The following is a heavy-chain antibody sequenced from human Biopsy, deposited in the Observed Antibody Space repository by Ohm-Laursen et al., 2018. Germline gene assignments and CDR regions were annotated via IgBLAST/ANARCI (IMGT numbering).Heavy chain of an antibody. CDR3: VRGSEFEGSNWPVDY. CDR2: IWYDGSNK. CDR1: GFTFSNYG. D-gene: IGHD6-13*01. J-gene: IGHJ4*02. V-gene: IGHV3-33*01. Sequence: SLRLSCTASGFTFSNYGMHWVRQAPGKGLEWLAVIWYDGSNKYYGDSVQGRFTISRDNSKNTVYLQMNSLRAEDTAVYYCVRGSEFEGSNWPVDYWGQGTLVTVSS.